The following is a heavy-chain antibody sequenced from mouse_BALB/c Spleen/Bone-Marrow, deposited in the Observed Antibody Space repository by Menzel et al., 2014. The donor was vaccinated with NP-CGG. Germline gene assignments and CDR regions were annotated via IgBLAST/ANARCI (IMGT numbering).Heavy chain of an antibody. J-gene: IGHJ3*01. V-gene: IGHV4-1*02. D-gene: IGHD1-2*01. CDR3: TRLHYYGYSAY. CDR2: INPDSSTI. CDR1: GFDFSSYR. Sequence: EVKLVESGGGLVQPGGSLKLSCAASGFDFSSYRMSWVRQAPGKGLEWIGEINPDSSTISYTPSLKDKFIISRVNAKNTPYLQKNKVRSEDTALYYCTRLHYYGYSAYWGQGTLVTVST.